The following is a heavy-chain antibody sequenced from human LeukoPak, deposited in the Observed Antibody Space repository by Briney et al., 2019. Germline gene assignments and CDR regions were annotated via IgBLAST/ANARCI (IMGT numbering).Heavy chain of an antibody. Sequence: SVTVSCKASGYTFTSYDINWVRQAPGQGLEWMGGIIPIFGTANYAQKFQGRVTITADKSTSTAYMELSSLRSEDTAVYYCASERYSYGYFFDYWGQGTLVTVSS. CDR2: IIPIFGTA. CDR3: ASERYSYGYFFDY. D-gene: IGHD5-18*01. CDR1: GYTFTSYD. J-gene: IGHJ4*02. V-gene: IGHV1-69*06.